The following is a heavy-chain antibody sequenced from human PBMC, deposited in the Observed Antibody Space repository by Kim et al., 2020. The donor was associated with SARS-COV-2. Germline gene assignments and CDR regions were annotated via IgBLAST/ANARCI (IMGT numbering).Heavy chain of an antibody. CDR2: IYYSGST. CDR3: ARRDYPYYYYGMDV. Sequence: SETLSLTCTVSGGSISSSSYYWGWIRQPPGKGLEWIGSIYYSGSTYYNPSLKSRVTISVDTSKNQFYLKLSSVTAADTAVYYCARRDYPYYYYGMDVWGQGTTVTVSS. V-gene: IGHV4-39*01. CDR1: GGSISSSSYY. J-gene: IGHJ6*02. D-gene: IGHD4-17*01.